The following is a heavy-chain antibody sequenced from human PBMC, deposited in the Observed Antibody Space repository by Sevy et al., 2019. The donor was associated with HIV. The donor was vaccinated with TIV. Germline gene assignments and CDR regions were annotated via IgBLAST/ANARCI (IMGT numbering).Heavy chain of an antibody. D-gene: IGHD1-26*01. J-gene: IGHJ5*02. V-gene: IGHV4-39*02. CDR1: GGSFSSSPYY. CDR2: VFYSGST. Sequence: SESLSLTCSVSGGSFSSSPYYWAWIRQPPGQGLEWIGSVFYSGSTYYTPSLKSRVTISVDTSKTHFSLKLRSVTAADTAVYYCARGGSTGEWFDPWGQGTQVIVSS. CDR3: ARGGSTGEWFDP.